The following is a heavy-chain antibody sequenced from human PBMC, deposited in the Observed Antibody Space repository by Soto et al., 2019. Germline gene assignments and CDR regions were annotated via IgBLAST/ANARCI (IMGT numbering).Heavy chain of an antibody. D-gene: IGHD4-17*01. CDR3: AHRRGPPGLRWLHLRDNWFSP. J-gene: IGHJ5*02. CDR1: GFSLSTSGVG. CDR2: IYWDDDK. Sequence: QITLKESGPTLVKPTQTLTLTCTFSGFSLSTSGVGVAWIRQPPGKPLEWLALIYWDDDKRYSPSLKGRLTIAKNTSNNPVVLTMTHMDPVHTATYYCAHRRGPPGLRWLHLRDNWFSPWGQGTLVTVSS. V-gene: IGHV2-5*02.